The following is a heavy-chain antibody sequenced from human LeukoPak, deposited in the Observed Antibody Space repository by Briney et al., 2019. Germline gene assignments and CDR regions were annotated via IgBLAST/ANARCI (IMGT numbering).Heavy chain of an antibody. D-gene: IGHD6-6*01. Sequence: PGGSLRLSCAASGFSFSSFAMSWVRQAPGKGLEWLSSISTGGDGTYYADSVKGRFTVSRDNSMNTLYLQMDRLRVDDTALYYCATDTPSSPFDFWGQGTLVIVSS. J-gene: IGHJ4*02. CDR1: GFSFSSFA. V-gene: IGHV3-23*01. CDR3: ATDTPSSPFDF. CDR2: ISTGGDGT.